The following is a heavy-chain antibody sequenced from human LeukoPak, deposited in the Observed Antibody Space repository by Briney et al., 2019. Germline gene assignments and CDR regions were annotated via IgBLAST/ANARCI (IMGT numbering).Heavy chain of an antibody. V-gene: IGHV3-74*01. CDR1: GFTFSSYW. J-gene: IGHJ4*02. D-gene: IGHD1-26*01. CDR2: INSDGSSR. CDR3: AKKGATTGDFDY. Sequence: PGGSLRLSCAASGFTFSSYWMHWVRQAPGKGLVWVSRINSDGSSRSYADSVKGRFTISRDNSKNTLYLQMNSLRAEDTAVYYCAKKGATTGDFDYWGQGTLVTVSS.